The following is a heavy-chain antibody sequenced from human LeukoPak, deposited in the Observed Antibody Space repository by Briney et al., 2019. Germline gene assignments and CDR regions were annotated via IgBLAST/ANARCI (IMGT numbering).Heavy chain of an antibody. CDR3: ARPEEDYYGMDV. Sequence: PGGSLRLSCAASGFTFSSYWMHWVRQAPGKGLVWVSRINSDGSSTSYADSVKGRFTTSRDNAKNTLYLQMNSLRAEDTAVYYCARPEEDYYGMDVWGKGTTVTVSS. CDR1: GFTFSSYW. J-gene: IGHJ6*04. CDR2: INSDGSST. V-gene: IGHV3-74*01.